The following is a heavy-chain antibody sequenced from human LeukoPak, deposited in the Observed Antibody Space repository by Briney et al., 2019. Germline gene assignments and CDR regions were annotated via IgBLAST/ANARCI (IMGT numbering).Heavy chain of an antibody. V-gene: IGHV3-23*01. CDR1: GFTFSDYA. J-gene: IGHJ2*01. CDR2: IGGGVGSTY. D-gene: IGHD2/OR15-2a*01. Sequence: PGGSLRLSCVASGFTFSDYAMNWVRQAPGKGLEWVSSIGGGVGSTYYYADSVKGRFTISRDNSKNTLYLQMHGLRAEDTAVYYCAKAFTSYWYFDLWGRGTLVTVSS. CDR3: AKAFTSYWYFDL.